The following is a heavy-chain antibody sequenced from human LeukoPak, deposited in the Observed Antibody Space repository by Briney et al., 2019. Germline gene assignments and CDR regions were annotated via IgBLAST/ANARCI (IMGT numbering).Heavy chain of an antibody. CDR1: GFTFDDYA. CDR2: INWNSGSM. D-gene: IGHD3-9*01. CDR3: AKDLAEDILTGFYLDAFDI. Sequence: QPGGPLRLSCAVSGFTFDDYAMHWVRQAPGKGLEWVSGINWNSGSMGYADSVKGRFTISRDNAKNSLYLQMNSLRAEDTALYYCAKDLAEDILTGFYLDAFDIWGQGTMVTVSS. J-gene: IGHJ3*02. V-gene: IGHV3-9*01.